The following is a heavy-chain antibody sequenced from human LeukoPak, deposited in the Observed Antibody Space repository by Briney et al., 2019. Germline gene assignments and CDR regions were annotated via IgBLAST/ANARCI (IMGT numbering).Heavy chain of an antibody. CDR2: ISSSSSYI. Sequence: GGSLRLSCAASGFTFSSYAMSWVRQAPGKGLEWVSSISSSSSYIYYADSVKGRFTISRDNAKNSVYLQMNSLRAEDTAVYYCARDEAQQLVFLGEELFDYWGQGTLVTVSS. V-gene: IGHV3-21*01. CDR1: GFTFSSYA. D-gene: IGHD6-13*01. CDR3: ARDEAQQLVFLGEELFDY. J-gene: IGHJ4*02.